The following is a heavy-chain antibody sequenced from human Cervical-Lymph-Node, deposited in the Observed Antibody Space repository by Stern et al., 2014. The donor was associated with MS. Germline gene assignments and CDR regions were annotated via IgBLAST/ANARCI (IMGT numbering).Heavy chain of an antibody. Sequence: EVQLVESGGGLVKPGRSLRLSCTASGFSFGDYAMRWFRLPPGTGLEWVCFISSKAYGGTTEYAASVKGRFTISRDDSKSIAYLQMNSLKTEDTAVYYCTTSIFGVVALGWFDPWGQGTLVTVSS. D-gene: IGHD3-3*01. CDR3: TTSIFGVVALGWFDP. CDR1: GFSFGDYA. J-gene: IGHJ5*02. V-gene: IGHV3-49*05. CDR2: ISSKAYGGTT.